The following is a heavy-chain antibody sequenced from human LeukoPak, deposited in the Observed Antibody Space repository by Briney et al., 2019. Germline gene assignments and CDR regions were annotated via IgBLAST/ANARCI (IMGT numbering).Heavy chain of an antibody. CDR1: GGTFSSYA. D-gene: IGHD3-16*02. V-gene: IGHV1-69*01. Sequence: ASVKVSCKASGGTFSSYAISWVRQAPGQGLEWMGGIIPIFGTANYAQKFQGRVTITADESTSTAYMELSSLRSEDTAVYYCSSLRLGELSLPDYWGQGTLVTVPS. J-gene: IGHJ4*02. CDR2: IIPIFGTA. CDR3: SSLRLGELSLPDY.